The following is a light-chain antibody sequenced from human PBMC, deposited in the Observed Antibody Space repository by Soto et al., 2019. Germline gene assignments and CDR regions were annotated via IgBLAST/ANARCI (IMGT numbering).Light chain of an antibody. V-gene: IGKV3-20*01. J-gene: IGKJ4*01. Sequence: IDFTQAPGTLSFSPGERATLSRRASQSVSNTYLAWYQQKPGQAPRLLISGASSRATGIPDRFSGSGSGTDFSLTISRLEPEDFAVYYCQQHGTSPELTFGGGTKVDIK. CDR1: QSVSNTY. CDR3: QQHGTSPELT. CDR2: GAS.